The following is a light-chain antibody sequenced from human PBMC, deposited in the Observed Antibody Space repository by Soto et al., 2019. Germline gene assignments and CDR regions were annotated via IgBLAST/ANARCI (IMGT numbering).Light chain of an antibody. CDR1: QSVSSN. Sequence: EIVMTQSPATLSVSPGERATLSCSASQSVSSNLAWYQQKPGQAPRLLSYGASTRATGIPARFSGSGSGTEFTLTISSLQSEDFAVYDCQQYNNWLITFGQGTRLEIK. V-gene: IGKV3-15*01. CDR3: QQYNNWLIT. CDR2: GAS. J-gene: IGKJ5*01.